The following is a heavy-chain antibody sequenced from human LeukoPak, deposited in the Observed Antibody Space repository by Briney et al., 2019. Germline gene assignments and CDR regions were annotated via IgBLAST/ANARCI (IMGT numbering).Heavy chain of an antibody. Sequence: ASVKVSCKASGGTFSSYAISWVRQAPGQGLEWMGRIIPILGIANYAQKFQGRVTITADKSTSTAYMELSSLRSEDTAVYYCARGGGSSGYFRQGQPGPLDYWGQGTLVTVSS. V-gene: IGHV1-69*04. D-gene: IGHD3-22*01. CDR3: ARGGGSSGYFRQGQPGPLDY. CDR2: IIPILGIA. J-gene: IGHJ4*02. CDR1: GGTFSSYA.